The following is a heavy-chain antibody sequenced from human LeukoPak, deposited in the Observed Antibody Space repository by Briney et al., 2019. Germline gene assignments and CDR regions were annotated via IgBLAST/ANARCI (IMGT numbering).Heavy chain of an antibody. J-gene: IGHJ6*03. D-gene: IGHD3-22*01. V-gene: IGHV4-34*01. CDR1: GGSFSGYC. CDR2: INHSGST. CDR3: ARRTYYYDSSGCPKYPYYYYYYMDV. Sequence: PSETLSLTCAVYGGSFSGYCWSWIRQPPGKGLEWIGEINHSGSTNYNPSLKSRVTISVDTSKNQFSLKLSSVTAADTAVYYCARRTYYYDSSGCPKYPYYYYYYMDVWGKGTTVTISS.